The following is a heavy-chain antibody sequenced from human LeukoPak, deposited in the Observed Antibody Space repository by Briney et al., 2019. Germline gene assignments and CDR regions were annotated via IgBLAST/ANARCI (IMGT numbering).Heavy chain of an antibody. Sequence: SETLSLTCAVSLGSISSSNWWIWVRQPPGKGLEWIGRIYTSGSTNYNPSLKSRVTISVDTSKNQFSLKLSSVTAADTAVYYCARDPCSSTSCYPQDYYYGMDVWGQGTTVTVSS. J-gene: IGHJ6*02. CDR2: IYTSGST. CDR3: ARDPCSSTSCYPQDYYYGMDV. D-gene: IGHD2-2*01. CDR1: LGSISSSNW. V-gene: IGHV4-4*02.